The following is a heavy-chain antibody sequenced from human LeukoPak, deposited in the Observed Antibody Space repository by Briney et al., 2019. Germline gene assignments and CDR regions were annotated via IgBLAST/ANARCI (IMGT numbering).Heavy chain of an antibody. CDR3: ARDYSSGYSRAHDAFDI. Sequence: SVKVSCKASGGTFRSYAISWVRQAPGKGVEGMGGIIPIFGTANYAQKFQGRVTITADESTSTAYMELSSLRSEDTAVYYRARDYSSGYSRAHDAFDIWGQGTMVTVSS. J-gene: IGHJ3*02. V-gene: IGHV1-69*13. D-gene: IGHD3-22*01. CDR1: GGTFRSYA. CDR2: IIPIFGTA.